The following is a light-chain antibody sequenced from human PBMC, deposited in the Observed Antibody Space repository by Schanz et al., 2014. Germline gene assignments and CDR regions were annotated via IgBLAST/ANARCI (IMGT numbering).Light chain of an antibody. CDR3: QQYSSYWA. V-gene: IGKV1-5*01. J-gene: IGKJ1*01. Sequence: DIQMTQSPSTLSASVGDRVTITCRASQSISNSLAWYQQKPGKAPKLLIYDASSLESGVPSRFSGSGSGTEFSLTISSLQPDDFATYSCQQYSSYWAFGQGTKVEIK. CDR2: DAS. CDR1: QSISNS.